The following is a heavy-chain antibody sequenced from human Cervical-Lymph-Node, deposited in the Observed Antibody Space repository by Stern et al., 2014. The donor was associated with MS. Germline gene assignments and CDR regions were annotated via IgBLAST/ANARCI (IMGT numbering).Heavy chain of an antibody. CDR1: GFIFSGYW. CDR2: IKQDGSEK. Sequence: EVQLLQSGGGLVQPGGSLRLSCAASGFIFSGYWMSWVRQAPGKGLEWVANIKQDGSEKYYVDSVKGRFTISRDNAKNSLYLQMNSLRAEDTAVYYCTRDRFGSSWWGQGTLVTVSS. CDR3: TRDRFGSSW. J-gene: IGHJ4*02. D-gene: IGHD6-13*01. V-gene: IGHV3-7*01.